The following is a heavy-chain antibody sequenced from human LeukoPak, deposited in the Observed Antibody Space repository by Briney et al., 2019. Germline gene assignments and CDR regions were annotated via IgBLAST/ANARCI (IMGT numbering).Heavy chain of an antibody. J-gene: IGHJ6*02. CDR2: MNPNSGNT. CDR3: ARGGYCSGGSCYSPYYYGMDV. CDR1: GYTFTSYD. V-gene: IGHV1-8*01. Sequence: ASVKVSCKASGYTFTSYDINWVRQAPGQGLEWMGWMNPNSGNTGYAQKFQGRVTMTRNTSISTAYMELSSLRSEDTAVYYCARGGYCSGGSCYSPYYYGMDVWGQGTTVTVSS. D-gene: IGHD2-15*01.